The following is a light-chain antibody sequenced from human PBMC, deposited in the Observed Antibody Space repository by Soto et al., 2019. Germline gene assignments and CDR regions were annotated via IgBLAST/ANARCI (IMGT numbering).Light chain of an antibody. CDR3: QQANSFPLT. CDR1: QGISSW. Sequence: DIKITESPSSVSAYVGDRVTSSFRASQGISSWLAWYQQKPGKAPSLLIYSASTLHSGVPSRFSGSGSGTDFTLTISSLQPEDFATYYCQQANSFPLTFGPGTKVDIK. J-gene: IGKJ3*01. V-gene: IGKV1-12*01. CDR2: SAS.